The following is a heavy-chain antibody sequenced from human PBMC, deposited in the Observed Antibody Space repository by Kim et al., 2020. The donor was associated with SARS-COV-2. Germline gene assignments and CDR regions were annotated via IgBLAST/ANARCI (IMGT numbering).Heavy chain of an antibody. CDR1: GGSFSGYY. CDR3: ARVRLLLPLYYYYGMDV. Sequence: SETLSLTCAVYGGSFSGYYWSWIRQPPGKGLEWIGEINHSGSTNYNPSLKSRVTISVDTSKNQFSLKLSSMTAADTAVYYCARVRLLLPLYYYYGMDVWGQGTTVTVS. CDR2: INHSGST. J-gene: IGHJ6*02. V-gene: IGHV4-34*01. D-gene: IGHD3-22*01.